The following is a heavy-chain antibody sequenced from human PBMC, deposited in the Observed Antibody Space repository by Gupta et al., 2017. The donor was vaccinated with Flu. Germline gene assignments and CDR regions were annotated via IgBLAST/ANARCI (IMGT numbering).Heavy chain of an antibody. CDR3: ARNYDPIDF. V-gene: IGHV3-11*01. CDR1: GFTFGDYF. CDR2: IDGRSSFV. D-gene: IGHD3-3*01. Sequence: SGFTFGDYFMTWIRQAPGKGLEWVSYIDGRSSFVYHADSVRGRFTVSRDNARDSLYLQMNSLRVEDTAIYYCARNYDPIDFWGQGTLVTVSS. J-gene: IGHJ4*02.